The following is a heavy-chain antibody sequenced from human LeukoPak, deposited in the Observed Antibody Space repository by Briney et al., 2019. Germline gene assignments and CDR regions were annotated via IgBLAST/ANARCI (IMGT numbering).Heavy chain of an antibody. CDR2: IYTSGST. V-gene: IGHV4-61*02. CDR1: GGSIGSGSYY. D-gene: IGHD3-9*01. J-gene: IGHJ4*02. CDR3: ARGNYDILTGSYYFDY. Sequence: ASETLSLTCTVSGGSIGSGSYYWSWIRQPAGKGLEWIGRIYTSGSTNYNPSLKSRVTISVDTSKNQFSLKLSSVTAADTAVYYCARGNYDILTGSYYFDYWGQGTLVTVSS.